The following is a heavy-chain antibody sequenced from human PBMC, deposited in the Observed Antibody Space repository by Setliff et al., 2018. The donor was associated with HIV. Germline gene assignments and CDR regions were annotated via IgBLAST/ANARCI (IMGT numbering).Heavy chain of an antibody. D-gene: IGHD3-16*01. V-gene: IGHV4-39*01. Sequence: SETLSLTCTVSGVSISSTNSYWGWIRQPPGKGLEWIGNVVYTGHTYYNPALKSRLIISVETSKNQFSLKLTSVTAADTAVYYCARPTLGRGGGSHFDYWGQGALVTVSS. CDR3: ARPTLGRGGGSHFDY. J-gene: IGHJ4*02. CDR2: VVYTGHT. CDR1: GVSISSTNSY.